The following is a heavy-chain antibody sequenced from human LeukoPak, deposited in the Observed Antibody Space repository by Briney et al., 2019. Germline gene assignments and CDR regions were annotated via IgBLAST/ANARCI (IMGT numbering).Heavy chain of an antibody. Sequence: TSETLSLTCTVSGGSINFYHWSWIRQSPGRRLEWIGDIYHTGTANYSPSLKSRVTISVDTSKIQFSLKLTSVTAADTAVYYCTYGSGSYYLWGQGTLVTVSS. V-gene: IGHV4-59*01. J-gene: IGHJ4*02. CDR3: TYGSGSYYL. CDR1: GGSINFYH. D-gene: IGHD3-10*01. CDR2: IYHTGTA.